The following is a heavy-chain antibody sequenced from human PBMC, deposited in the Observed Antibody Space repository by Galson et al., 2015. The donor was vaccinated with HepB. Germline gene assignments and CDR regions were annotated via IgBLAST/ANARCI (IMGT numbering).Heavy chain of an antibody. Sequence: SLRLSCAASGFTFSSYWMSWVRQAPGKGLEWVANIKQDGSEKYYVDSVKGRFTISRDNAKNSLYLQMNSLRAEDTAVYYCARDAPRYSGSYLYFDYWGQGTLVTVSS. V-gene: IGHV3-7*03. J-gene: IGHJ4*02. CDR2: IKQDGSEK. D-gene: IGHD1-26*01. CDR1: GFTFSSYW. CDR3: ARDAPRYSGSYLYFDY.